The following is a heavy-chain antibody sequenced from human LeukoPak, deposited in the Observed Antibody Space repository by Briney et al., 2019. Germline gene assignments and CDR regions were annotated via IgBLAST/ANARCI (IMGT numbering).Heavy chain of an antibody. CDR2: ISGSGGST. CDR3: AKGPYSSGWSANYFDY. D-gene: IGHD6-19*01. Sequence: PGGSLRLSCAASGFTFSSYAMSWVRQAPGKGLGWVSAISGSGGSTYYADSVKGRFTISRDNSKNTLYLQMNSLRAEDTAVYYCAKGPYSSGWSANYFDYWGQGTLVTVSS. CDR1: GFTFSSYA. V-gene: IGHV3-23*01. J-gene: IGHJ4*02.